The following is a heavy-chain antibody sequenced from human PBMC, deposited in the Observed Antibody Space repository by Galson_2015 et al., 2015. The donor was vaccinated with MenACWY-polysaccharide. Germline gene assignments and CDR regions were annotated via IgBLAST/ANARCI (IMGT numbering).Heavy chain of an antibody. V-gene: IGHV3-33*01. CDR1: GSRFSNSG. CDR2: IQYDGSIK. Sequence: SLRLSCAGSGSRFSNSGIHWVRQAPGKGPEWVAVIQYDGSIKAYADSVKGRFTTSRDNSKNTVFLEMNTLGAEDTAVYYCAREGSRIVFHAFDIWGQGTMVTVSS. J-gene: IGHJ3*02. D-gene: IGHD2-15*01. CDR3: AREGSRIVFHAFDI.